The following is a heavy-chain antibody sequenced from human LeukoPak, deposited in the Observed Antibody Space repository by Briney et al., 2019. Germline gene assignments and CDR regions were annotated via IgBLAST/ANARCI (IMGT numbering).Heavy chain of an antibody. J-gene: IGHJ4*02. D-gene: IGHD3-22*01. Sequence: PGGSLRLSCAASGFTFSNYEMNWVRQAPGKRLEWVSYISSSGNTIYHADSVKGRFTISRDNAKNSLYLQMNSLRAEDTAVYYCARGVYDSSGYYHYWGQGTLVTVSS. V-gene: IGHV3-48*03. CDR3: ARGVYDSSGYYHY. CDR1: GFTFSNYE. CDR2: ISSSGNTI.